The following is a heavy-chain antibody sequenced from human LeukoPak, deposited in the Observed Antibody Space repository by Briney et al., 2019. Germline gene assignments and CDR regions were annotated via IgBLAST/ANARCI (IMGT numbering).Heavy chain of an antibody. CDR2: INPNSGGT. D-gene: IGHD5-12*01. J-gene: IGHJ4*02. CDR3: ARSPGYSAYAGEGY. V-gene: IGHV1-2*02. CDR1: GYTFTGYY. Sequence: AASVKVSCKASGYTFTGYYMHWVRQAPGQGLEWMGWINPNSGGTNYAQKVQGRVTMTTDTSTSTAYMELRSLRSDDTAVYYCARSPGYSAYAGEGYWGQGTLVTVSS.